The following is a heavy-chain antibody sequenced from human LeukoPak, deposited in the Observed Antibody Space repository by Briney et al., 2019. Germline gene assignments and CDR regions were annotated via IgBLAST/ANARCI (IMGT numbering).Heavy chain of an antibody. CDR2: IYYSGST. CDR3: ASLGDKYYYDSSGLN. Sequence: SETLSLTCTVSGVSISSSSYYWGWIRQPPGKGLEWIGSIYYSGSTYYNPSLKSRVTISVDTSKNQFSLKLSSVTAADTAVYYCASLGDKYYYDSSGLNWGQGTLVTVSS. J-gene: IGHJ4*02. CDR1: GVSISSSSYY. V-gene: IGHV4-39*01. D-gene: IGHD3-22*01.